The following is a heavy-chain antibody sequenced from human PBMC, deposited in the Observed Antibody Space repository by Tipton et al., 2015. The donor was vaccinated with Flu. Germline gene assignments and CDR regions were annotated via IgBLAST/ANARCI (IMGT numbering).Heavy chain of an antibody. CDR3: ARGLLAAIGREDYYGMDV. D-gene: IGHD6-13*01. CDR1: GYILRNYG. J-gene: IGHJ6*02. CDR2: INGYNGNT. Sequence: QLVQSGAEVKKPGASVKVSCKASGYILRNYGISWVRQAPGQGLEWMGWINGYNGNTDYAQRVQGRVTLTTDTSTNTAFMELRNLRSDDTAVYYCARGLLAAIGREDYYGMDVWGQGTTVTVS. V-gene: IGHV1-18*01.